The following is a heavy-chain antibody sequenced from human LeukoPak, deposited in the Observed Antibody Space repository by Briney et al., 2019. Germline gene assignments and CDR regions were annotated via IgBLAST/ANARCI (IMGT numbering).Heavy chain of an antibody. CDR1: GVSISSSNSY. J-gene: IGHJ4*02. Sequence: PSETLSLTCTVSGVSISSSNSYWGWIRQPPGKGLEWIGSVYYSGNTYYNASLKSQVSISIDTSKNQFSLKLTSVTAADTAVYYCARQTGSGLFILPGGQGTLVTVSS. D-gene: IGHD3/OR15-3a*01. CDR2: VYYSGNT. CDR3: ARQTGSGLFILP. V-gene: IGHV4-39*01.